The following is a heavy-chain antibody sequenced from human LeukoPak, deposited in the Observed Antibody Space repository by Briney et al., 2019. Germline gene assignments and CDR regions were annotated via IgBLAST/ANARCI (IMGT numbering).Heavy chain of an antibody. CDR3: ARDLRGDAFDI. CDR2: VNTNTGNP. J-gene: IGHJ3*02. D-gene: IGHD5/OR15-5a*01. V-gene: IGHV7-4-1*02. Sequence: EASVKVSRKASGYMFTSYAMNWVRQAPGQGLELMGWVNTNTGNPTYAQGFTGRFVFSLDTSVSTAYLQISSLKAEDTAVYYCARDLRGDAFDIWGQGTMVTVSS. CDR1: GYMFTSYA.